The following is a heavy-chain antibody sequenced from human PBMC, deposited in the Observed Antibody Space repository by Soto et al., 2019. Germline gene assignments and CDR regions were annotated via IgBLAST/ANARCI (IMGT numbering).Heavy chain of an antibody. J-gene: IGHJ6*02. CDR3: ADNGDYYFYGMDV. CDR2: INSGNGKT. V-gene: IGHV1-3*01. CDR1: GYNFSNYA. Sequence: VQLWQTGDEVKKPGASVKGSCKASGYNFSNYATPWVRQAPGQRLEWMGWINSGNGKTKYSQNFQGRGTITRDTSASTAYIELSSLRSEEKAVDYCADNGDYYFYGMDVWGQGTTVTVSS. D-gene: IGHD4-17*01.